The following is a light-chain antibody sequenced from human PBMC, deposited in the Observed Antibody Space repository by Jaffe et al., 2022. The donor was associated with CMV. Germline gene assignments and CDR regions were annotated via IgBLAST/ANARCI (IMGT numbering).Light chain of an antibody. CDR1: ALPKKY. CDR3: YSTDSSGFQRV. Sequence: SYELTQPPSVSVSPGQTARITCSGDALPKKYAYWYQQKSGRAPVLVIYEDKKRPSGIPERFSGSNSGTMATLTISGAQVEDEGDYYCYSTDSSGFQRVFGGGTKLTVL. CDR2: EDK. J-gene: IGLJ2*01. V-gene: IGLV3-10*01.